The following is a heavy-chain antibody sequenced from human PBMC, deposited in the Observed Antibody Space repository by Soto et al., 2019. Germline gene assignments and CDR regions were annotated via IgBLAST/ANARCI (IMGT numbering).Heavy chain of an antibody. J-gene: IGHJ3*02. CDR1: RYSFKCYW. CDR3: ASPGSDTAMVADAFDI. D-gene: IGHD5-18*01. Sequence: PGEPLKISSKGSRYSFKCYWIGWVNQKPGKRLEWMGIIYPGDSDTRYSPSFQGEVTISADKSISTAYLQWSSLKASDTAMYYCASPGSDTAMVADAFDIWGQGTMVTVSS. CDR2: IYPGDSDT. V-gene: IGHV5-51*07.